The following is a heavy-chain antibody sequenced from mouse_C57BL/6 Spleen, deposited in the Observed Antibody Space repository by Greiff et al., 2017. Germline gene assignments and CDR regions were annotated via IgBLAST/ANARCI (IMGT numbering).Heavy chain of an antibody. Sequence: EVKLMESGGGLVKPGGSLKLSCAASGFTFSSYAMSWVRQTPEKRLEWVATISDGGSYTYYPDNVKGRFTISRDNAKNNLYLQMSHLKSEDTAMYYCARELGRNAMDYWGQGTSVTVSS. V-gene: IGHV5-4*01. CDR3: ARELGRNAMDY. J-gene: IGHJ4*01. D-gene: IGHD4-1*01. CDR2: ISDGGSYT. CDR1: GFTFSSYA.